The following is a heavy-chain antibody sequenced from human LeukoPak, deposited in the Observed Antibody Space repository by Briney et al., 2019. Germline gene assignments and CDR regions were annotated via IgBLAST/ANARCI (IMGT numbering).Heavy chain of an antibody. J-gene: IGHJ4*02. Sequence: GGSLRLSCAASGFTFDDYAMHWVRQAPGKGLEWVSGISWNSGSIGYADSVKGRFTISRDNAKNSLYLQMHSLRAEDTAVYYCATSAAGPDYWGQGTLVTVSS. CDR3: ATSAAGPDY. CDR1: GFTFDDYA. CDR2: ISWNSGSI. D-gene: IGHD6-13*01. V-gene: IGHV3-9*01.